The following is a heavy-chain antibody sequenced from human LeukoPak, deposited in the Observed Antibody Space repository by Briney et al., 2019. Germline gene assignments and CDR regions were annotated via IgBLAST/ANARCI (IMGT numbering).Heavy chain of an antibody. D-gene: IGHD1-1*01. Sequence: GGSLRLSCAASGFTFSSYAMHWVRQAPGKGLEWVAVISYDGSNKYYADSVKGRFTISRDNSKNTLYLQMNSLRAEDTAVYYCARGGRETDDDYFDYWGQGTLVTVSS. CDR3: ARGGRETDDDYFDY. CDR1: GFTFSSYA. CDR2: ISYDGSNK. V-gene: IGHV3-30-3*01. J-gene: IGHJ4*02.